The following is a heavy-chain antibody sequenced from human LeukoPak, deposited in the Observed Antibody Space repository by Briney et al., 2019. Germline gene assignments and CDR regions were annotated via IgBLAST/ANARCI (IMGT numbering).Heavy chain of an antibody. Sequence: ASVKVSCKASGYTFTGYYMHWVRQAPGQGLEWMGWINPNSGGTNYAQRFQGRVTMTRDTSISTAYMELSRLRSDDTAVYYCARGGCSSTSCYIDYWGQGTLVTVSS. CDR3: ARGGCSSTSCYIDY. CDR2: INPNSGGT. V-gene: IGHV1-2*02. CDR1: GYTFTGYY. D-gene: IGHD2-2*02. J-gene: IGHJ4*02.